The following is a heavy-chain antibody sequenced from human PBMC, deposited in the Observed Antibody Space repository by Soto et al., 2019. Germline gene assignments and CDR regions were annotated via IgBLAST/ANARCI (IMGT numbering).Heavy chain of an antibody. Sequence: SSVKFSCKSSEGPISSYAISWVRQAPGQWREWMGGIIPIFGTANYAQKFQGRVAITADKSTGTAYMELSSLRSEDTAVYYCAMGDIVVVPAAIEDYYYYYGMDVWGQGTTVTVSS. CDR3: AMGDIVVVPAAIEDYYYYYGMDV. CDR1: EGPISSYA. D-gene: IGHD2-2*02. J-gene: IGHJ6*02. CDR2: IIPIFGTA. V-gene: IGHV1-69*06.